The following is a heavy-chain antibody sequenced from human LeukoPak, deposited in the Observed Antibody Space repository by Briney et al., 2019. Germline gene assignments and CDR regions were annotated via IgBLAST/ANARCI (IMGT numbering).Heavy chain of an antibody. V-gene: IGHV4-59*01. Sequence: PSETLSLTCTVSGGSISTYYWSWVRQPPGKGLEWIGYIYYSGSTTYNPSLKSRVTISLDTSKNQFSLNLSSVSPADTAVYYCARHPIGVGKFDPWGQGTLVTVSS. CDR3: ARHPIGVGKFDP. J-gene: IGHJ5*02. D-gene: IGHD3-22*01. CDR1: GGSISTYY. CDR2: IYYSGST.